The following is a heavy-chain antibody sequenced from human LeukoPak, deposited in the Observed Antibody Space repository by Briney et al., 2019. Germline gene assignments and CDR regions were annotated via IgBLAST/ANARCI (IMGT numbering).Heavy chain of an antibody. J-gene: IGHJ4*02. V-gene: IGHV4-39*07. CDR2: IYSSGNT. CDR1: GDSISSGRNY. D-gene: IGHD3-22*01. CDR3: ARGGGYDSSGYYVDY. Sequence: PSETLSLTCSVSGDSISSGRNYWGWIRQSPGKGLEWIASIYSSGNTHSNPSLKSRVSISVDTSKNQVSLKLSSVTAADTAVYYCARGGGYDSSGYYVDYWGQGTLVTVSS.